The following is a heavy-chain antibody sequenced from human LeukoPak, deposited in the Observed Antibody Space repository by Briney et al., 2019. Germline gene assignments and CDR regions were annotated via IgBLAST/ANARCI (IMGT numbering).Heavy chain of an antibody. CDR3: ASHTVTTKSIDY. D-gene: IGHD4-17*01. Sequence: QAPGQGLEWMGWISAYNGNTNYAQKLQGRVTMTTDTSTSTAYMELRSLRSDDTAVYYCASHTVTTKSIDYWGQGTLVTVSS. CDR2: ISAYNGNT. J-gene: IGHJ4*02. V-gene: IGHV1-18*01.